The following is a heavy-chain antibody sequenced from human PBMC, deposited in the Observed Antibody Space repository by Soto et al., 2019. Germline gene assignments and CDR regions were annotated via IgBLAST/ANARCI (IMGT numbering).Heavy chain of an antibody. CDR1: GFKFSNYA. CDR3: AKDRRAGGNSAFYFDF. D-gene: IGHD3-16*01. J-gene: IGHJ4*02. CDR2: ISATGGGT. V-gene: IGHV3-23*01. Sequence: GGSLILSCAASGFKFSNYAMSWVRQAPGKGLEWVSLISATGGGTYYADPVKGRFTISRDNSHNTLYLQVHSLTAEDTAVYYCAKDRRAGGNSAFYFDFWGQGAQVTVSS.